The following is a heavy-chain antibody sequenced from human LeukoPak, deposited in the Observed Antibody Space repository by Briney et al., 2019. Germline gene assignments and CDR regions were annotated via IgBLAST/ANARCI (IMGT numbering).Heavy chain of an antibody. V-gene: IGHV4-39*01. J-gene: IGHJ4*02. Sequence: WVRQPPGKGLEWLGCIYYSGSTYYNPFLKSRVTISVDTSKNPFSLKLSSVTAADTAVYYCARSMPYCSSTSCHRYYFDYWGQGTLVTVSS. D-gene: IGHD2-2*01. CDR3: ARSMPYCSSTSCHRYYFDY. CDR2: IYYSGST.